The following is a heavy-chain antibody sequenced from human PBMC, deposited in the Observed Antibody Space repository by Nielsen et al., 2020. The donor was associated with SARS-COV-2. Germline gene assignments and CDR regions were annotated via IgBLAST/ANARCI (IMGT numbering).Heavy chain of an antibody. J-gene: IGHJ4*02. CDR1: GGTFGSDA. V-gene: IGHV1-69*13. Sequence: SVKVSCKASGGTFGSDAFSWVRQAPGHGLEWGGGVIIVFDTANYAQKFQDRATITADESTNTVYMELSSLRSEDTAVYYCTRVKFGDYWGQGTLVTVSS. D-gene: IGHD3-16*01. CDR3: TRVKFGDY. CDR2: VIIVFDTA.